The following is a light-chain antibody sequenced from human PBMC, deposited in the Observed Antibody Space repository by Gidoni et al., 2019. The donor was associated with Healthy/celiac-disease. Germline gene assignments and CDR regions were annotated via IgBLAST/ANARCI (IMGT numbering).Light chain of an antibody. CDR2: GAS. Sequence: DIVMTQSPATLSVSPGERATLSCRASQSVNSNLAWYQQKPGQAPRLLIYGASTRATGIPARFSGSGSGTEFTLTISSLQSEDFAVYYCQQYNNWPYTFXQXTKLEIK. CDR3: QQYNNWPYT. V-gene: IGKV3-15*01. J-gene: IGKJ2*01. CDR1: QSVNSN.